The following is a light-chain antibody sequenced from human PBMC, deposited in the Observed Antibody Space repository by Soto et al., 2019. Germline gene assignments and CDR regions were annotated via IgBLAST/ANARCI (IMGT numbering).Light chain of an antibody. CDR2: TAS. Sequence: DIQMTQSPSSLSACVGDGVTITCRASQDIGNDLGWFQQKPGKAPKRLIYTASNLQSGVPSRFRGSGSGTEFTLTISRLQPEDFAAYYCLQHHAYPWTFGQGTKVNIK. CDR3: LQHHAYPWT. J-gene: IGKJ1*01. CDR1: QDIGND. V-gene: IGKV1-17*01.